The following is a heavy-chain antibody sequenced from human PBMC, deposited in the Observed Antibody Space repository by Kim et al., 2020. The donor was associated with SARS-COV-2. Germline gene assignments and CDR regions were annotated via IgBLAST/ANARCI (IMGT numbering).Heavy chain of an antibody. V-gene: IGHV3-23*01. CDR1: GFTFSNFV. CDR2: IYGTGVRT. J-gene: IGHJ4*02. Sequence: GGSLRLSCAASGFTFSNFVMSCVRQTPGKGLEWVSSIYGTGVRTHYADSVKGRFTISRDNSKNTLYLQMNGLTAEDTAIFYCAKDTALSFWGQGTLVAIS. D-gene: IGHD3-10*01. CDR3: AKDTALSF.